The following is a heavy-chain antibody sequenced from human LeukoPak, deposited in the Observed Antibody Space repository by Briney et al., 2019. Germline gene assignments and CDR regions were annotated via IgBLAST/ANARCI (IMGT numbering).Heavy chain of an antibody. J-gene: IGHJ5*02. CDR1: GGSISSSSYY. D-gene: IGHD3-10*01. V-gene: IGHV4-39*01. CDR3: ARRGGSGSYYNFWFDP. Sequence: SETLSLTCTVSGGSISSSSYYWGWIRQPPGKGLEWIGSIYYSGSTYYNPSLKSRVTISVDTSKNQFSLKLSSVTAADTAVYYCARRGGSGSYYNFWFDPLGQGTLVTVSS. CDR2: IYYSGST.